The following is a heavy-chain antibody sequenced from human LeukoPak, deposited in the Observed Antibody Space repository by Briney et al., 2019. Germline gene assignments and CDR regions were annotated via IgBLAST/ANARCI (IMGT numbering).Heavy chain of an antibody. D-gene: IGHD3-22*01. J-gene: IGHJ6*02. CDR3: ARGLGQDYYGMDV. Sequence: GGSLRLSCAASGFTVSSNYMSWVRQAPGKGLEWVSVFYSGGNTYYADSVKGRFTISRHNSKNTLYLRMNSLRAEDTAVYYCARGLGQDYYGMDVWGQGTTVTVSS. V-gene: IGHV3-53*04. CDR2: FYSGGNT. CDR1: GFTVSSNY.